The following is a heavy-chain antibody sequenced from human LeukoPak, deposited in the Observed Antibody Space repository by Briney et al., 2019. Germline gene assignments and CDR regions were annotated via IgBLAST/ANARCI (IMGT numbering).Heavy chain of an antibody. J-gene: IGHJ6*03. CDR1: GGTFNSYT. CDR3: ARGGTLVVTPHYYYYYYMDV. Sequence: ASVKVSCKASGGTFNSYTFSWVRQAPGQGLEWMGRINPNSGGTNYAQKFQGRVTMTRDTSISTAYMELSSLRSEDTAVYYCARGGTLVVTPHYYYYYYMDVWGKGTTVTVSS. V-gene: IGHV1-2*06. D-gene: IGHD4-23*01. CDR2: INPNSGGT.